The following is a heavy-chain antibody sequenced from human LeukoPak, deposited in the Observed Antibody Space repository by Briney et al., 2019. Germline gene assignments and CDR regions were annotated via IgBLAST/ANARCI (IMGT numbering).Heavy chain of an antibody. CDR2: IIPIFGTA. CDR1: GYTFTSYD. V-gene: IGHV1-69*13. D-gene: IGHD6-13*01. Sequence: GASVKVSCKASGYTFTSYDINWVRQAPGQGLEWMGGIIPIFGTANYAQKFQGRVTITADESTSTAYMELSSLRSEDTAVYYCARGPPFSIAAAGYTLQNWFDPWGQGTLVTVST. CDR3: ARGPPFSIAAAGYTLQNWFDP. J-gene: IGHJ5*02.